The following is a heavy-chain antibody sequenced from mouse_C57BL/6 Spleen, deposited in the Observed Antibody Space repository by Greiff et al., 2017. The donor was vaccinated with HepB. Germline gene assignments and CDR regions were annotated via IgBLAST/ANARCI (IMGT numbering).Heavy chain of an antibody. V-gene: IGHV1-54*01. CDR1: GYAFTNYL. CDR2: INPGSGGT. CDR3: ARSDYDYDSAWFAC. J-gene: IGHJ3*01. Sequence: VQLQQSGAELVRPGTSVKVSCKASGYAFTNYLIEWVKQRPGQGLEWIGVINPGSGGTNYNEKFKGKATLTADKSSSTAYMQLSSLTSEDSAVYFCARSDYDYDSAWFACWGQGTLVTVSA. D-gene: IGHD2-4*01.